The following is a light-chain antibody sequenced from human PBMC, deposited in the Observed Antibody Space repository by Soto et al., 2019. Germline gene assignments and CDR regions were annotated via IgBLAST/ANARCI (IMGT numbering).Light chain of an antibody. V-gene: IGLV1-40*01. J-gene: IGLJ2*01. Sequence: QSVLTQPPSVSAAPGQRVTISCTGSSSNIGSRYTVHWSQHLPGTAPKLLIYGNSNRPSGVPDRFSASKSGTSASLAITGLQAEDEADYYCQSYDSSLSAVVFGGGTKLTVL. CDR1: SSNIGSRYT. CDR3: QSYDSSLSAVV. CDR2: GNS.